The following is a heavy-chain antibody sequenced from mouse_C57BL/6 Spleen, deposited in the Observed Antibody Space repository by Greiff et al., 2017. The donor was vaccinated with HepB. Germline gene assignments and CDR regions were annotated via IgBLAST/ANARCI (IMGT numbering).Heavy chain of an antibody. Sequence: VQLQQPGTELVKPGASVKLSCKASGYTFTSYWMHWVKQRPGQGLEWIGNINPSNGGTNYNEKFKSKATLTVDKSSSTAYMQLSSLTSEDSAVYYCARARQLRSPWFAYWGQGTLVTVSA. CDR3: ARARQLRSPWFAY. CDR1: GYTFTSYW. D-gene: IGHD3-2*02. CDR2: INPSNGGT. J-gene: IGHJ3*01. V-gene: IGHV1-53*01.